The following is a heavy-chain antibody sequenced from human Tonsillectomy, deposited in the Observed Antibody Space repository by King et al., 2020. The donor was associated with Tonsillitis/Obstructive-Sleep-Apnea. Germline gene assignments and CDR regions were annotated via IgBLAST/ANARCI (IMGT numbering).Heavy chain of an antibody. D-gene: IGHD5-18*01. CDR3: ARPDTAMVTFDY. CDR1: GGSISSSSYY. CDR2: IYYSGSI. Sequence: QLQESGPGLVKPSETLSLTCTVSGGSISSSSYYWGWIRQPPGKGLEWIGSIYYSGSIYYNPSLKSRVTISVDTSKNQFSLKLSSVTAADTAFYYCARPDTAMVTFDYWGQGTLVTVSS. J-gene: IGHJ4*02. V-gene: IGHV4-39*01.